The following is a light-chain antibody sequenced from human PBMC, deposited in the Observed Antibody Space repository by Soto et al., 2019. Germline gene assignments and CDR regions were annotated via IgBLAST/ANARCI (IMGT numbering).Light chain of an antibody. CDR1: QSVRSNY. CDR2: DAS. CDR3: QQYGSTPLT. Sequence: EIVLKQSPDTLSLSPGERATLSCRASQSVRSNYLAWYQQKPGQAPRFLIYDASSRATGIPDRFSGSGSGTDLTLTICRLEPEDFAVYYCQQYGSTPLTFGGGTKVDIK. J-gene: IGKJ4*01. V-gene: IGKV3-20*01.